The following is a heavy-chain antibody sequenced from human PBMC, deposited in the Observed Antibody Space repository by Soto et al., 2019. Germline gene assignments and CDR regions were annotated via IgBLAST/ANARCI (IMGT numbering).Heavy chain of an antibody. CDR3: ARGHPYHDYIWGSSPESKSFDY. D-gene: IGHD3-16*01. J-gene: IGHJ4*02. V-gene: IGHV4-34*01. Sequence: SETLSLTCAVYGGSFSGYYWSWIRQPPGKGLEWIGEINHSGSTNYNPSLKSRVTISVDTSKNQFSLKLSSVTAADTAVYYCARGHPYHDYIWGSSPESKSFDYWGQGTLVTVSS. CDR2: INHSGST. CDR1: GGSFSGYY.